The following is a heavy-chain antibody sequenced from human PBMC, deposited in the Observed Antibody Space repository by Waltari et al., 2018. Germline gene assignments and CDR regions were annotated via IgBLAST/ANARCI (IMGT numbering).Heavy chain of an antibody. CDR1: GDSITSTGYY. V-gene: IGHV4-39*07. Sequence: QLQLQESGPGLVKPSETLSLTCAVPGDSITSTGYYWGWIRQSPGKELEWMGTIYLSGNTYYNPSLKSRVTMSVDTSKNQFSLKVSFVTAADTAVYYCMRGDGVWGQGTTVTVSS. CDR3: MRGDGV. CDR2: IYLSGNT. J-gene: IGHJ6*02.